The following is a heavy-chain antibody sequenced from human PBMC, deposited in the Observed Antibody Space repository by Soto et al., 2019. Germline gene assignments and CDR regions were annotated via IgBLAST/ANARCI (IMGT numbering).Heavy chain of an antibody. V-gene: IGHV3-23*01. D-gene: IGHD5-18*01. CDR1: GLTFSTYV. CDR3: AKDNFPTAMVTSYYYYYGMDV. Sequence: PVGSLRLSCAASGLTFSTYVMTWVRQAPGKGLEWVSTINNSGGSTWYADSVKGRFTISRDNSKNTLYLQMNSLRVEDTAVYYCAKDNFPTAMVTSYYYYYGMDVWGQGTTVTVSS. CDR2: INNSGGST. J-gene: IGHJ6*02.